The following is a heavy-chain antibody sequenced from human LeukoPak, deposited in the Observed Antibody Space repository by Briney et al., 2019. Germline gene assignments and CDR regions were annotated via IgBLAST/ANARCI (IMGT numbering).Heavy chain of an antibody. V-gene: IGHV4-61*02. Sequence: SETLSLTCTVSGGSISSGSYYWSWIRQPAGKGLEWIGRIYTSGSTNYNPSLKSRVTISVDTSKNQFSLKLSSVTAADTAVYYCARELPQLDYFGTGYYYYYYMDVWGKGTTVTVSS. CDR3: ARELPQLDYFGTGYYYYYYMDV. CDR2: IYTSGST. J-gene: IGHJ6*03. CDR1: GGSISSGSYY. D-gene: IGHD2/OR15-2a*01.